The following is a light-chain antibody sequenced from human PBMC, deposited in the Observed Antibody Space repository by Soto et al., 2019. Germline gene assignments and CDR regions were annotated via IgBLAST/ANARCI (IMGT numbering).Light chain of an antibody. CDR3: QQYGSSPVLT. CDR2: GAS. V-gene: IGKV3-20*01. Sequence: EIVLTQSPGTLSLSPGERATLSCRASQSVSSSYLAWYQQKPGQAPRLLIYGASSRATGIPDRFSGSGSGTDFTLTISRLEPEDFAVYYCQQYGSSPVLTFGGGPKVDIK. CDR1: QSVSSSY. J-gene: IGKJ4*01.